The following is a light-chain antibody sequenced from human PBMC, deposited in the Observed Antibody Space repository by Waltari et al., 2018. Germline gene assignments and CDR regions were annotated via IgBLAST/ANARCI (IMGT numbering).Light chain of an antibody. J-gene: IGKJ1*01. V-gene: IGKV3D-20*01. Sequence: IVLMQSPATLSLSPGERATLSCGASQSVNSIYIAWYQQKPGLAPRLLMYDSSNRATGVPDRFSGSGSGTDFTLTISRLEPEDSAVYYCQLYGFSPGTFGQGTTVEIK. CDR3: QLYGFSPGT. CDR1: QSVNSIY. CDR2: DSS.